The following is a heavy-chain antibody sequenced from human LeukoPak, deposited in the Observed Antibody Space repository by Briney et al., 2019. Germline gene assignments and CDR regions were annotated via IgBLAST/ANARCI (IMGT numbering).Heavy chain of an antibody. D-gene: IGHD5-12*01. CDR3: ARRQRDGYNYFDY. CDR2: IYYSGST. V-gene: IGHV4-59*08. J-gene: IGHJ4*02. CDR1: GGSISSDY. Sequence: SETLSLTCTVSGGSISSDYWTWIRQPPGKGLEWIGYIYYSGSTNYNPSLKSRVTMSVDTSKNQFSLRLSSVTAADTAVYYCARRQRDGYNYFDYWGQGTLVTVSS.